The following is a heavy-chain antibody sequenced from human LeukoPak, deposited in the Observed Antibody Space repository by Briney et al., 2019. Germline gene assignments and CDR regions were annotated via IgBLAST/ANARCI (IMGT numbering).Heavy chain of an antibody. CDR2: IYYSGST. J-gene: IGHJ4*02. CDR3: ARVRAGYRYDSSGYYFAFDY. CDR1: GGSISSSSYY. V-gene: IGHV4-39*01. D-gene: IGHD3-22*01. Sequence: SETLSLTCTVSGGSISSSSYYWGWIRQPPGKGLEWIGSIYYSGSTYYNPSLKSRVTISVDTSKNQFSLKLSSVTAADTAVYYCARVRAGYRYDSSGYYFAFDYWGQGTLVTVSS.